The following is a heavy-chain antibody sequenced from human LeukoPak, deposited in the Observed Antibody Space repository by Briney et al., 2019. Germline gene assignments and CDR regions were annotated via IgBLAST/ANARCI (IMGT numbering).Heavy chain of an antibody. V-gene: IGHV4-31*03. Sequence: PSETLSLTCTVSGGSISSGGYYWSWIRQHPGKGLEWIGYIYYSGSTYYNPSLKSRVTISVDTSKNQFSLKLSSVTAADTAVYYCARAVVAAGIIGGQTDFDYWGQGTLVTVSS. CDR1: GGSISSGGYY. CDR3: ARAVVAAGIIGGQTDFDY. D-gene: IGHD6-13*01. J-gene: IGHJ4*02. CDR2: IYYSGST.